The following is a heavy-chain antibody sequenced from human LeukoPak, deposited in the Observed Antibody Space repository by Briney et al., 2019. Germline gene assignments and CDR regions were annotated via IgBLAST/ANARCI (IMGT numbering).Heavy chain of an antibody. Sequence: PSETLSLTCAVYGGSFSGYYWSWIRQPPGKGREWIGEINHSGSTNYNPSLKSRVTISVDTSKNQFSLKLSSVTAADTAVYYCARVSYYDSSGNRGAFDYWGQGTLVTVSS. CDR2: INHSGST. V-gene: IGHV4-34*01. CDR1: GGSFSGYY. CDR3: ARVSYYDSSGNRGAFDY. D-gene: IGHD3-22*01. J-gene: IGHJ4*02.